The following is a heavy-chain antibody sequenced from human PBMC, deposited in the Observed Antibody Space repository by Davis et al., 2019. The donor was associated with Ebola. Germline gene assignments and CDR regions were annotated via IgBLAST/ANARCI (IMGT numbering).Heavy chain of an antibody. Sequence: ASVKVSCKASGYTFTSYDINWVRQATGQGLEWMGWISAYNGNTNYAQKLQGRVTMTTDTSTSTAYMELRSLRSDDTAVYYCARDTGYSSSWYLVYYYGMDVWGKGTTVTVSS. CDR1: GYTFTSYD. J-gene: IGHJ6*04. CDR3: ARDTGYSSSWYLVYYYGMDV. V-gene: IGHV1-18*01. CDR2: ISAYNGNT. D-gene: IGHD6-13*01.